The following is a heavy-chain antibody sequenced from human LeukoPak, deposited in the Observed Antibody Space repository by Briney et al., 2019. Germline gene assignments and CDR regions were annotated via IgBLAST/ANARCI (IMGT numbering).Heavy chain of an antibody. D-gene: IGHD1-1*01. J-gene: IGHJ4*02. CDR2: IGIDSGNT. Sequence: GGSLRLSCTASGFPFIEYSMNWVRQVPGKGLEWIAYIGIDSGNTKYADSVRGRFTISADKTKNSLYLQMNRLRVGDTAVYYCARDHNYAFDNWGQGTLVSVAS. CDR3: ARDHNYAFDN. V-gene: IGHV3-48*01. CDR1: GFPFIEYS.